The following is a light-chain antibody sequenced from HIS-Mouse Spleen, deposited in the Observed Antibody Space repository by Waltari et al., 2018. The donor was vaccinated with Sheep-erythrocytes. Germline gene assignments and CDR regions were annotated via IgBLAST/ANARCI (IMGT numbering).Light chain of an antibody. CDR1: ALPKQY. V-gene: IGLV3-25*03. CDR3: QSADSSGTYWV. Sequence: SYELTQPPSVSVSPGQTARITCPGDALPKQYAYWYQQKPGQAPVLGLYKDSERPSGIPERFSGSSSGRTVTLTISGVQAEDEADYYCQSADSSGTYWVFGGGTKLTVL. CDR2: KDS. J-gene: IGLJ3*02.